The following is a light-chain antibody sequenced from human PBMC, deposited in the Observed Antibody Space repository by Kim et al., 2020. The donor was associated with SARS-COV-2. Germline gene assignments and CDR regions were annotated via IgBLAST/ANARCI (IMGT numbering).Light chain of an antibody. Sequence: VDLQKTGRISCRGGRQRNYDTSCYQQKREAAPIVIVYDKNNRPSGIPGRFCCSCSENTASSTITGTQAGDEADYYCNSRGNNDYVLFGGGTRLTVL. J-gene: IGLJ2*01. CDR1: RQRNYD. CDR3: NSRGNNDYVL. V-gene: IGLV3-19*01. CDR2: DKN.